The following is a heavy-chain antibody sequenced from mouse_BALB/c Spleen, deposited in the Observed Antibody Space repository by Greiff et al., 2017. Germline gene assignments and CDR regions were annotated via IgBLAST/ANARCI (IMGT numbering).Heavy chain of an antibody. J-gene: IGHJ2*01. Sequence: EVHLAESGGGLVKPGGSLKLSCAASGFTFSDYYMYWVRQTPEKRLEWVATISDGGSYTYYPDSVKGRFTISRDNAKNNLYLQMSSLKSEDTAMYYCARDGGDYFDYWGQGTTLTVSS. V-gene: IGHV5-4*02. CDR2: ISDGGSYT. CDR1: GFTFSDYY. CDR3: ARDGGDYFDY.